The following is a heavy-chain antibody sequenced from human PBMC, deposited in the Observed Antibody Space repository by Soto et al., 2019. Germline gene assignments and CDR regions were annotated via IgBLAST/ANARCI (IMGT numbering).Heavy chain of an antibody. Sequence: GSLRLSCAASGFSFSIYEMNWVRQAPGKGLEWISYISSSGSTIYYADSVKGRFTISRDNAKNSLYLQINSLRAEDTAVYYCARDPKNGLLWFGESPVGGQGTLVTVSS. V-gene: IGHV3-48*03. CDR2: ISSSGSTI. J-gene: IGHJ4*02. CDR3: ARDPKNGLLWFGESPV. D-gene: IGHD3-10*01. CDR1: GFSFSIYE.